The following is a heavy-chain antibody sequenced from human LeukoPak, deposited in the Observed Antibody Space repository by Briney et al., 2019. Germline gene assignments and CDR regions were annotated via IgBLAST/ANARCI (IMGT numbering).Heavy chain of an antibody. CDR1: GFTFSSYG. Sequence: PGGSLRLSCAASGFTFSSYGMHWVRQAPGKGLEWVAFIRYDGSNKYYADSVKGRFTISRDNSKNTLYLQMNSLRVEDTAVYYCAKCSGGSCYSGDGFDYWGQGTLVTVSS. CDR2: IRYDGSNK. D-gene: IGHD2-15*01. V-gene: IGHV3-30*02. CDR3: AKCSGGSCYSGDGFDY. J-gene: IGHJ4*02.